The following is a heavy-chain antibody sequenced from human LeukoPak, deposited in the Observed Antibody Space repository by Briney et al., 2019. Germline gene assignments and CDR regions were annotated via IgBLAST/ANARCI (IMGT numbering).Heavy chain of an antibody. CDR2: IKQDGSEK. V-gene: IGHV3-7*01. J-gene: IGHJ3*02. CDR3: ARAGLLWFGDAFDI. D-gene: IGHD3-10*01. CDR1: GFTFSSYW. Sequence: GSLRLSCAASGFTFSSYWMSWVRQAPGKGLEWVANIKQDGSEKYYVDSVKGRFTISRDNAKNSLYLQMNSLRAEDTAVYYCARAGLLWFGDAFDIWGQGTMVTVSS.